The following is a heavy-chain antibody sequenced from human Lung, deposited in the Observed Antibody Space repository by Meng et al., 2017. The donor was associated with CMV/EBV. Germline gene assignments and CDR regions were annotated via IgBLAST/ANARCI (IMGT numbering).Heavy chain of an antibody. CDR2: LYYSGST. J-gene: IGHJ4*02. D-gene: IGHD1-26*01. CDR1: GGSISSSTYY. CDR3: ARGDSGSYYFDY. V-gene: IGHV4-39*07. Sequence: SETXSLTCTVSGGSISSSTYYWGWVRQPPGKGLEWIGSLYYSGSTYYNPSLKSRVTISVDTSMNQFSLKLSSVTAADTAMYYCARGDSGSYYFDYLGQGTLVTVSS.